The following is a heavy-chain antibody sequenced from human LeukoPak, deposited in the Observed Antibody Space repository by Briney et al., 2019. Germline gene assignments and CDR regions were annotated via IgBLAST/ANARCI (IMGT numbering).Heavy chain of an antibody. V-gene: IGHV1-46*01. CDR1: GYTFTSYY. Sequence: ASVKVSCKASGYTFTSYYMHWVRQAPGQGLEWMGIINPSGGSTSYAQKFQGRVTITADKSTSTAYMVLSSLRSEDTAVYYCARGVSARWLQSWGQGTLVTVSS. CDR2: INPSGGST. D-gene: IGHD5-24*01. CDR3: ARGVSARWLQS. J-gene: IGHJ4*02.